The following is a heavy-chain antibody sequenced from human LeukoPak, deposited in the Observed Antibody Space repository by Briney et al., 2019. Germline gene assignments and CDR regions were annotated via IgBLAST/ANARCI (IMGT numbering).Heavy chain of an antibody. V-gene: IGHV3-66*01. Sequence: GGSLRLSCAASGFTVSSNYMSWVRQAPGKGLEWVSVIYSGGSTYYADSVKGRFTISRDNSKNTLYLQMNSLRAEDTAVYYCAKSLEDIVVVVAAADYWGQGTLVTVSS. CDR1: GFTVSSNY. CDR2: IYSGGST. D-gene: IGHD2-15*01. CDR3: AKSLEDIVVVVAAADY. J-gene: IGHJ4*02.